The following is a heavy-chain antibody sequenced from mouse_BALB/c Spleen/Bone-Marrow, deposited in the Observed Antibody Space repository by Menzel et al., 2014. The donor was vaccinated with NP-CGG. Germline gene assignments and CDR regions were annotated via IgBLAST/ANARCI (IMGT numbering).Heavy chain of an antibody. V-gene: IGHV3-1*02. CDR3: AITTVVNAMDY. Sequence: DVQLVESGPDLVKPSQSLSLTCTVTGYSITSGYTWHWIRQFPGNTLEWMGYIHYSGTTNYNPSLKSRISITRDTSKNQLFLQLNSVTTEDTATYYCAITTVVNAMDYWGQGTSVTVSS. D-gene: IGHD1-1*01. CDR1: GYSITSGYT. J-gene: IGHJ4*01. CDR2: IHYSGTT.